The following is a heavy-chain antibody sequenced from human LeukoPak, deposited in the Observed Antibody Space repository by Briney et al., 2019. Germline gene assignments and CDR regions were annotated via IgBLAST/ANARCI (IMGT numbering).Heavy chain of an antibody. J-gene: IGHJ4*02. CDR3: AKASPDSSGYFDY. CDR2: IWYDGSNK. CDR1: GFTFSSYG. V-gene: IGHV3-33*06. Sequence: PGGSLRLSCAASGFTFSSYGMHWVRQAPGKGLEWVAVIWYDGSNKYYADSVKGRFAISRDNSKNTLYLQMNRLGAEDTAVYYCAKASPDSSGYFDYWGQGTLVTVSS. D-gene: IGHD3-22*01.